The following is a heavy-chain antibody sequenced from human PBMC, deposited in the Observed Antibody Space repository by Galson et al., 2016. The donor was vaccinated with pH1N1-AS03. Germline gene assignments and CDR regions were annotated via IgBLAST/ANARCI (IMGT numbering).Heavy chain of an antibody. CDR1: GYTFTSFG. J-gene: IGHJ3*02. CDR3: ARDRGFRPDTFDI. CDR2: ISAYSGNT. D-gene: IGHD2-15*01. Sequence: SVKVSCKASGYTFTSFGINWVRQAPGQGLEWLGWISAYSGNTDYAQSLQGRVSMTTDPSTSTAYMELRSLRSDDTAVYYCARDRGFRPDTFDIWGQGTWVTVSS. V-gene: IGHV1-18*01.